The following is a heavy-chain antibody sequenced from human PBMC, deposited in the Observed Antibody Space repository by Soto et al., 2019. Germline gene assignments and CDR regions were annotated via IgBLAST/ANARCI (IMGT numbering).Heavy chain of an antibody. CDR1: GFTFSSYG. V-gene: IGHV3-33*01. Sequence: QVQLVESGGGVVQPGRSLRLSCAASGFTFSSYGMHWVRQAPGKGLEWVAVIWYDGSNKYYADSVKGRFTISRDNSKNTLYLQMNSLRAEDTAVYYCARDSGGYDQYWYFDLWGRGTLVTVSS. CDR2: IWYDGSNK. D-gene: IGHD5-12*01. CDR3: ARDSGGYDQYWYFDL. J-gene: IGHJ2*01.